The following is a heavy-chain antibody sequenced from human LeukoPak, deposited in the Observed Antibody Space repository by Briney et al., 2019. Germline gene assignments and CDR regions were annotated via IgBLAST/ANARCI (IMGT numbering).Heavy chain of an antibody. D-gene: IGHD2-15*01. CDR3: ARNKGSGYCSGGSCPPGY. J-gene: IGHJ4*02. CDR1: GGSISSGGYY. Sequence: SQTLSLTCTVSGGSISSGGYYWSWIRQHPGKGLEWIGYIYYSGSTCYNPSLKSRVTISVDTSKNQFSLKLSSVTAADTAVYYCARNKGSGYCSGGSCPPGYWGQGTLVTVSS. V-gene: IGHV4-31*03. CDR2: IYYSGST.